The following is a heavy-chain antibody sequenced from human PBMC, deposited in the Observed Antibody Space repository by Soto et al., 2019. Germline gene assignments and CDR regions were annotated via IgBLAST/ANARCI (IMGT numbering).Heavy chain of an antibody. CDR1: GDSITDGDYY. CDR2: IYYNGII. J-gene: IGHJ5*02. D-gene: IGHD5-18*01. Sequence: QVSLQESGPGLVKPSQTLSLSCTVSGDSITDGDYYWSWIRQPPGKELEWIAYIYYNGIIHYNPSLKSRVTISLDPSKNQFSLTMTSVTDADTAVYSCARGIQEGFDPWGKGTLVPVSS. CDR3: ARGIQEGFDP. V-gene: IGHV4-30-4*01.